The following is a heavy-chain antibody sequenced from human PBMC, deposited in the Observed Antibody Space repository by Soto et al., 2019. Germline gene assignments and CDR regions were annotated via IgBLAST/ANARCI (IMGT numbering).Heavy chain of an antibody. CDR3: ARMYSSGWPFPEY. Sequence: ASVKVSCKASGDAFSGYFTHWARQSPGQGLEWMGWINPNSGGTDYSQQFQGRVTMTRDRSIGTVYMELSSLTSDDTAVYYCARMYSSGWPFPEYWGQGTLVTVSS. J-gene: IGHJ4*02. D-gene: IGHD6-19*01. V-gene: IGHV1-2*02. CDR1: GDAFSGYF. CDR2: INPNSGGT.